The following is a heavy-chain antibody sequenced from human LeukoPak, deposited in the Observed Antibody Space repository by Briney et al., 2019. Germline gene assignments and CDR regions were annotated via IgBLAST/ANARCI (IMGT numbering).Heavy chain of an antibody. Sequence: ASVKVSCKASGYTFTGYYMHWVRQAPGQGLEWMGWINPNSGGTNYAQKFQGRVTMTRDTSISTAYMELSRLRSDDTAVYYCAGGFGELSMWWFDPWGQGTLVTVSS. CDR2: INPNSGGT. D-gene: IGHD3-10*01. CDR3: AGGFGELSMWWFDP. V-gene: IGHV1-2*02. CDR1: GYTFTGYY. J-gene: IGHJ5*02.